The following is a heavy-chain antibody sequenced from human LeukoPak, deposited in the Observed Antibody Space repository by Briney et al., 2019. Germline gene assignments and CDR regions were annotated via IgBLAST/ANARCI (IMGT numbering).Heavy chain of an antibody. CDR3: ARFPGHSSGWSTDPVLR. CDR2: IYYSGST. Sequence: SETLSLTCTVSGGSISSYYWSWIRQPPGKGLEWIGYIYYSGSTNYNPSLKSRVTISVDTSKNQFSLKLSSVTAADTAVYYCARFPGHSSGWSTDPVLRWGQGTLVTVSS. CDR1: GGSISSYY. J-gene: IGHJ4*02. V-gene: IGHV4-59*12. D-gene: IGHD6-19*01.